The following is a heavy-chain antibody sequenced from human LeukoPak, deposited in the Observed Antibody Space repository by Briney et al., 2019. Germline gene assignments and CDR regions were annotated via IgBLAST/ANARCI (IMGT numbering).Heavy chain of an antibody. D-gene: IGHD6-13*01. CDR1: GYTFTSYG. J-gene: IGHJ4*02. CDR3: ARDLYSSSWYGFDY. V-gene: IGHV1-18*01. Sequence: ASAKVSCKASGYTFTSYGISWVRQAPGQGLEWMGWISAYNGNTNYAQKLQGRVTMTTDTSTSTAYMELRSLRSDDTAVYYCARDLYSSSWYGFDYWGQGTLVTVSS. CDR2: ISAYNGNT.